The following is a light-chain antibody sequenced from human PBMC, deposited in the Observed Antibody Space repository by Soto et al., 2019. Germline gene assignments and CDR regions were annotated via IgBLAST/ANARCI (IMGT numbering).Light chain of an antibody. CDR1: SSDVGSYNF. Sequence: QSVLTQPASVSGSPGQSITISCAGTSSDVGSYNFVSWYQQHPGRAPKLMIYEVTKRPSGVSSRFSGSKSGNTASLTISGLQAEDEADYYCCSYAGTSPYVFGTGTKVTVL. CDR2: EVT. CDR3: CSYAGTSPYV. J-gene: IGLJ1*01. V-gene: IGLV2-23*02.